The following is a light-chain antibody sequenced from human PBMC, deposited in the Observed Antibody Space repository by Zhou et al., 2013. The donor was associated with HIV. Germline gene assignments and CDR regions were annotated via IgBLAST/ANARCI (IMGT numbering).Light chain of an antibody. CDR2: SVS. V-gene: IGKV2-40*01. CDR1: QSLLHGNGYNY. CDR3: FQRLEFPLT. Sequence: IAMTQSPLSLPVTPGEPASISCRASQSLLHGNGYNYLDWYVQKPGQTPQLLIYSVSRRASGVPDRFSGSGSGTDFTLKINNMQSEDVGVYYCFQRLEFPLTFGGGTKLDVK. J-gene: IGKJ4*01.